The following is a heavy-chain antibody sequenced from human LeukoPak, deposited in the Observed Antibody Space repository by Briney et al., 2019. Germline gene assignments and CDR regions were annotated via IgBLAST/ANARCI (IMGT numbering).Heavy chain of an antibody. D-gene: IGHD3-10*01. Sequence: GGSLRLSCAASGFTFRNYGMHWVRLAPGKGLEWVAFIRYDGSIKYYVDSVKGRFTVSRDNSKNTLYLQMNSLRAEDTAIYYCAKDVNVGGGYFDYWGQGTLVTVSS. CDR1: GFTFRNYG. V-gene: IGHV3-30*02. CDR3: AKDVNVGGGYFDY. J-gene: IGHJ4*02. CDR2: IRYDGSIK.